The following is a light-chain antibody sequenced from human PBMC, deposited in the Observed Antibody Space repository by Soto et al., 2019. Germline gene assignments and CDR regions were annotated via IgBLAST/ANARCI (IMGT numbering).Light chain of an antibody. Sequence: QSVLTQPPSASGSPGQSVTISCTGTSSDVGGYNYVSWYQQHPGKAPKLMIYEVSKRPSGVPDRFSGSKFGNTASLTVSGLQAEDEADYYCSSYAGSSYVFGTGTKVTVL. CDR2: EVS. CDR3: SSYAGSSYV. CDR1: SSDVGGYNY. J-gene: IGLJ1*01. V-gene: IGLV2-8*01.